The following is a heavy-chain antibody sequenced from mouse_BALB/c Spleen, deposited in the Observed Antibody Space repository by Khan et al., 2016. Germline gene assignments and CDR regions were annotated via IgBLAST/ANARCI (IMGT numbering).Heavy chain of an antibody. J-gene: IGHJ2*01. CDR3: ARSKGNWDDFDY. Sequence: EVELVESGGGLVQPGGSRKLSCAASGFTFSSFGMHWVRQAPEKGLEWVAYISSGSTNTHYVDTVKGRFTISRDNPKNTLFLQMTSLRSEDTAMYYCARSKGNWDDFDYWRQGTTLTVSS. CDR2: ISSGSTNT. CDR1: GFTFSSFG. D-gene: IGHD4-1*01. V-gene: IGHV5-17*02.